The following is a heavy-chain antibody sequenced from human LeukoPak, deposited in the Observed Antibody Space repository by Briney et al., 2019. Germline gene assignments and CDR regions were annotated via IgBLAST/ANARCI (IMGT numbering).Heavy chain of an antibody. J-gene: IGHJ6*02. CDR1: GFTVSSNY. D-gene: IGHD2-15*01. Sequence: GGSLRLSCAASGFTVSSNYMSWVRQAPGKGLEWVSVIYSGGSTYYADSVKGKFTISRDNSKNTLYLQMNSLRAEDTAVYYCARDQVAYGMDVWGQGTTVTVSS. CDR3: ARDQVAYGMDV. CDR2: IYSGGST. V-gene: IGHV3-66*01.